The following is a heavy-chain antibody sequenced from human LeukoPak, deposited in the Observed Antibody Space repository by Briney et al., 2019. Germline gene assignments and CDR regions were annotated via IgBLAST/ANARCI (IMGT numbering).Heavy chain of an antibody. CDR1: GLTVSSNH. CDR3: TIARLVFDL. Sequence: PGGSLRLSCAVSGLTVSSNHMSWVRQAPGKGLEWVSIIYSGGTTYYTYSVKDRFTVSRDDSKNTLYLQMNSLRAEDTAVYYCTIARLVFDLWGRGTLVPVSS. J-gene: IGHJ2*01. D-gene: IGHD3-10*01. CDR2: IYSGGTT. V-gene: IGHV3-66*01.